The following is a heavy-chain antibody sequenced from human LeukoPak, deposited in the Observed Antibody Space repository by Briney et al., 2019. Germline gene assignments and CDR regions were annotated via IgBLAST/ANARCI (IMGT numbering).Heavy chain of an antibody. CDR3: AKDRSSGIYYFDY. J-gene: IGHJ4*02. CDR1: GFTFSSYA. V-gene: IGHV3-23*01. CDR2: ISGSGGST. Sequence: GGSLRLSCAASGFTFSSYAMSWVRQAPGKGLEWVSAISGSGGSTYYADSVRGRFTISRDNSKNTLYLQMNSLRAEDTAVYYCAKDRSSGIYYFDYWGQGTLVTVSS. D-gene: IGHD6-19*01.